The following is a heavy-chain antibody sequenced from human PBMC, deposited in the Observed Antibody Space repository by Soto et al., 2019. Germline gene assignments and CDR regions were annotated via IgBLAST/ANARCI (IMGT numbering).Heavy chain of an antibody. Sequence: LSLTCTVSGYSINSGYYWGWVRQSPGKGLEWIGTIYHSGTTFYNPSLKSRVTISVDTSKNQFSLTLNSVTAADTAVYYCATLTPPFDYWGQGTLVTVSS. CDR1: GYSINSGYY. CDR2: IYHSGTT. J-gene: IGHJ4*02. V-gene: IGHV4-38-2*02. D-gene: IGHD3-9*01. CDR3: ATLTPPFDY.